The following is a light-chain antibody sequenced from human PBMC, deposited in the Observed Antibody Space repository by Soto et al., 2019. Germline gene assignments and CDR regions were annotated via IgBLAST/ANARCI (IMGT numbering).Light chain of an antibody. CDR2: AAS. Sequence: IKLTQSPSALSASVRDRVTITCRASQDIAIYLAWYQQKPGEAPKLLIYAASTLYGGVPSRFSGSGSGTDFALTITSLQAEDFATYYCQQLRMYPSTFGGGTKVDIK. V-gene: IGKV1-9*01. J-gene: IGKJ4*01. CDR1: QDIAIY. CDR3: QQLRMYPST.